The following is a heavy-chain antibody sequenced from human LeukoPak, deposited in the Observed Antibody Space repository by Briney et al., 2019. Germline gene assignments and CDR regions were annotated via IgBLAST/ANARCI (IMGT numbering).Heavy chain of an antibody. Sequence: ASMKVSCKASGYTFTGYYIHWVRHAPGQGLEWMGWINPNSGGTNYAQKFQGRVTMTRDKSISTAYMDLSSLTSDDTAVYYCARVGAMVLWGQGTHVTVSS. V-gene: IGHV1-2*02. J-gene: IGHJ4*02. CDR2: INPNSGGT. CDR3: ARVGAMVL. CDR1: GYTFTGYY. D-gene: IGHD5-18*01.